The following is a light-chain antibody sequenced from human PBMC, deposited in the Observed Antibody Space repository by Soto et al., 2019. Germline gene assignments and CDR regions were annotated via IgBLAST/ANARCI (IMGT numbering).Light chain of an antibody. CDR2: SNN. J-gene: IGLJ3*02. CDR3: AAWDDSLNGRNWV. Sequence: QSVLTQPPSASGTTGQRVTISCSGSSSNIGSNTVNWYQQLPGTAPKLLIYSNNKRPSGVPDRFSGSKSGTSASLAISGLQSEDEADYYCAAWDDSLNGRNWVFGGGTKLTVL. CDR1: SSNIGSNT. V-gene: IGLV1-44*01.